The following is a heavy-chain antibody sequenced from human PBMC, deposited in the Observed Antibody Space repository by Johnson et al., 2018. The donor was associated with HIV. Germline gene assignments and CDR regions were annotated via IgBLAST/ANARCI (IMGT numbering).Heavy chain of an antibody. V-gene: IGHV3-NL1*01. CDR3: ARGRAVAGTRAFDI. J-gene: IGHJ3*02. CDR2: LYSDGSST. CDR1: GFSVIRYY. Sequence: QVQLVESGGGVVRPGGSLRLSCAASGFSVIRYYMFWVRQAPGMGLEWVSLLYSDGSSTTYADSVKGRFTISRDNSKNTLYLQMSSLRAEDTAVYYCARGRAVAGTRAFDIWGQGTMVTVSS. D-gene: IGHD6-19*01.